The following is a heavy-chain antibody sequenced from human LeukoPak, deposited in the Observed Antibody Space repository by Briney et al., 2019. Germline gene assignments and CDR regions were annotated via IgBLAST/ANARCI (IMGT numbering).Heavy chain of an antibody. Sequence: SETLSLTCTVSGGSITSGSYYWSWIRQPAGKGLEWIGRIYTTGSTNYNPSLKSRVTISLDTSKNQFSLKLSSVTAADTAVYYCARGVGYCSGGSCYYSGGFDPWGQGTLVTVSS. V-gene: IGHV4-61*02. CDR2: IYTTGST. CDR3: ARGVGYCSGGSCYYSGGFDP. CDR1: GGSITSGSYY. J-gene: IGHJ5*02. D-gene: IGHD2-15*01.